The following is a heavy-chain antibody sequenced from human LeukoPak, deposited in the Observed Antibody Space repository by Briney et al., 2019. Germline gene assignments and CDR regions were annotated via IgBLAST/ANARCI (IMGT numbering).Heavy chain of an antibody. CDR2: IYSGGST. D-gene: IGHD2-15*01. CDR1: GFTVSSSY. Sequence: GGSLRLSCAASGFTVSSSYMSWVRQAPGKGLEWVSVIYSGGSTYYADSVKGRFTISRDNSKNTLYLQMNSLRAEDTAVYYCAREEMVVRYMDVWGKGTTVTVSS. J-gene: IGHJ6*03. CDR3: AREEMVVRYMDV. V-gene: IGHV3-66*02.